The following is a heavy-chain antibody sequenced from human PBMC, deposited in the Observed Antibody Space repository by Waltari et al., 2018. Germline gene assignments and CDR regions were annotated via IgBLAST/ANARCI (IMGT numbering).Heavy chain of an antibody. V-gene: IGHV4-39*07. J-gene: IGHJ4*02. Sequence: QLQLQESGPGLVKPSETLSLTCTVSGGSISSSSYYWGWIRQPPGKGLEGIGSIYYSGSTYYNPSLKSRVTISVDTSKNQFSLKLSSVTAADTAVYYCARDRGELLSPYFDYWGQGTLVTVSS. CDR3: ARDRGELLSPYFDY. CDR1: GGSISSSSYY. D-gene: IGHD1-26*01. CDR2: IYYSGST.